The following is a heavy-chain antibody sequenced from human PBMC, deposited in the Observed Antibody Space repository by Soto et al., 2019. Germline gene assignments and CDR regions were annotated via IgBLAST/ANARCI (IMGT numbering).Heavy chain of an antibody. Sequence: GGSLRLSCAASGFTFSSYAMHWVRQAPGKGLEWVAVISYDGSNKYYADSVKGRFTISRDNSKNTLYLQMNSLRAEDTAVYYCARSETYIAVAADYWGQGTLVTVSS. D-gene: IGHD6-19*01. CDR1: GFTFSSYA. CDR3: ARSETYIAVAADY. CDR2: ISYDGSNK. J-gene: IGHJ4*02. V-gene: IGHV3-30-3*01.